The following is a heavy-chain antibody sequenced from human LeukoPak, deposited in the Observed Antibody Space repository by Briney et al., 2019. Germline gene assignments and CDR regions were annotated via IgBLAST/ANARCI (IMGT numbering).Heavy chain of an antibody. CDR2: ISSSISTI. D-gene: IGHD1-26*01. J-gene: IGHJ4*02. CDR1: GFTFSTYS. V-gene: IGHV3-48*01. CDR3: ARVRGSYYLDY. Sequence: GGSLRLSCAASGFTFSTYSMNWVRQAPGKGLEWVSYISSSISTIYYADSVEGRFTISRDNAKNSLYLQMNSLRAEDTAVYYCARVRGSYYLDYWGQGTLVTVSS.